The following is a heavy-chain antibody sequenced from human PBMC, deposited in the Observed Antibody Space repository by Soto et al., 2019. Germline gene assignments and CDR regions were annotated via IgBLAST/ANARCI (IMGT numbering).Heavy chain of an antibody. J-gene: IGHJ4*02. V-gene: IGHV1-2*02. D-gene: IGHD3-16*02. CDR1: GYTFGHYY. CDR2: LNPNGGAT. CDR3: ARFIVVRIASKGLEL. Sequence: ASVKVTCKTSGYTFGHYYIHWVRQAPGQGLEWVGWLNPNGGATNYAQKFQGRVTMTHGVSINTVHMELSTLTPDDTDLNYCARFIVVRIASKGLELRGPGSRVTLSS.